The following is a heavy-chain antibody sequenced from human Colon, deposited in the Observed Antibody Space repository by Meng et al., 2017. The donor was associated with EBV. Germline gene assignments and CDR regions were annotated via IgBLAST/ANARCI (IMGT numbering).Heavy chain of an antibody. D-gene: IGHD4-17*01. V-gene: IGHV4-4*02. CDR2: IYHSGTT. J-gene: IGHJ4*02. Sequence: QVQLQGSGPGLVKPSATLSLTCAVSGDSISNNWWSWVRQPPGKGLEWIGEIYHSGTTNYNPSLRSRVTISVDKSKNQFSLQLTSVTAADTAVYYCARNGDYNPGLYWGQGTLVTVSS. CDR3: ARNGDYNPGLY. CDR1: GDSISNNW.